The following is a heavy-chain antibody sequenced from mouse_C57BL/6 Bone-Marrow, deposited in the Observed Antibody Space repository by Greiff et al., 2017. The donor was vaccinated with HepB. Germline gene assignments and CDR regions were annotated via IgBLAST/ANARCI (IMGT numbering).Heavy chain of an antibody. V-gene: IGHV3-1*01. D-gene: IGHD2-3*01. J-gene: IGHJ3*01. Sequence: EVKLVESGPGMVKPSQSLSLTCTVTGYSITSGYDWHWIRHFPGNKLEWMGYISYSGSTNYNPSLKSRISITHDTSKNHFFLKLNSVTTEDTATYYCARGGWLPFAYWGQGTLVTVSA. CDR1: GYSITSGYD. CDR2: ISYSGST. CDR3: ARGGWLPFAY.